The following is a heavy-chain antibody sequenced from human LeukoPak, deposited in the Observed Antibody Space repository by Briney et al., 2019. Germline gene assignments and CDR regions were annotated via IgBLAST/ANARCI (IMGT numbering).Heavy chain of an antibody. CDR3: XXXXXXXSLYYYYYMDV. Sequence: GGSLRLSCGASGFTFSSYAMSWVRQAPGKGLEWVSAIGGNGGSTYYADSVKGRFTISRDNSKNTPYLQMNSLRAEDTAVYYLXXXXXXXSLYYYYYMDVWGKGTTVTVSS. V-gene: IGHV3-23*01. CDR1: GFTFSSYA. J-gene: IGHJ6*03. CDR2: IGGNGGST.